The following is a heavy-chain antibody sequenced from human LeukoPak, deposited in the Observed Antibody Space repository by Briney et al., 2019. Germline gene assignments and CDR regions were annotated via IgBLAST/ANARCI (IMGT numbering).Heavy chain of an antibody. Sequence: PGGSLRLSRAASGFTSDDYAMHWVPHAPGKGLECVSLISWDGGSTYYADSVKGRFIISRDNSKNSLYLQMNSLRAEDSALYYCAKGSSYDYVWGSPPAWFDPWGQGTLVTVSS. CDR2: ISWDGGST. D-gene: IGHD3-16*01. V-gene: IGHV3-43D*03. J-gene: IGHJ5*02. CDR3: AKGSSYDYVWGSPPAWFDP. CDR1: GFTSDDYA.